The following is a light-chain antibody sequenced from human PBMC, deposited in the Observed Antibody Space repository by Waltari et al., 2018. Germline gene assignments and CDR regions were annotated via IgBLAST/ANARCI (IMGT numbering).Light chain of an antibody. CDR3: QQYNNWPPIT. Sequence: EIEMTQSPATLSVSPGETVTLSCRASQSVNNNLAWYQQKPGQAPRLLIDGASTRATGIPARFSGSGSWTDFTLTISSLQSEDFAVYYCQQYNNWPPITFGQGTRLEIK. CDR2: GAS. CDR1: QSVNNN. V-gene: IGKV3D-15*01. J-gene: IGKJ5*01.